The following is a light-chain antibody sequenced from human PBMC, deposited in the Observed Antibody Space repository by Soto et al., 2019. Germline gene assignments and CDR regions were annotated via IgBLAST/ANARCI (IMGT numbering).Light chain of an antibody. J-gene: IGKJ4*01. CDR2: ASS. V-gene: IGKV3-15*01. CDR3: QQDGDWPLT. CDR1: QSVGSN. Sequence: EIVLTQSPATLSVSPGERATLSCRASQSVGSNFAWYQQKPGQAPRLLIFASSTRATGVPARFSGSGSGTEFIITIISLQSEDFAVYYCQQDGDWPLTFVGGAKVEIE.